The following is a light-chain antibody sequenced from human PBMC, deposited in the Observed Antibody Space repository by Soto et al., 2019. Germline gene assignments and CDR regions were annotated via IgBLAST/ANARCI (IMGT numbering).Light chain of an antibody. CDR2: KAS. Sequence: DIQMTQSPSTLSASVGDRVTITCRASQSISSWLTWYQQKAGQAPKLLIYKASIVESGVPSRFSGSGSGTEFTLTISSLQPDDSATYDCQQYSYLAKFGQGTRVEVK. CDR1: QSISSW. J-gene: IGKJ1*01. V-gene: IGKV1-5*03. CDR3: QQYSYLAK.